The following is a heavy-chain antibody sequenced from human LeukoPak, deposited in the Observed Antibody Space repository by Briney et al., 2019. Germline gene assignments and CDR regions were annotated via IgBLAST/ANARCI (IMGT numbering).Heavy chain of an antibody. CDR1: GFTFSDYY. D-gene: IGHD1-1*01. J-gene: IGHJ4*02. V-gene: IGHV3-11*01. Sequence: GGSLGLSCAASGFTFSDYYMSWIRQAPGKGLEWVSYISPSGTTMFYADSVKGRFTISRDNAKSSLTLQRNSLRAEDSAVYYCARYKGLGDWGQGTLVTVSS. CDR2: ISPSGTTM. CDR3: ARYKGLGD.